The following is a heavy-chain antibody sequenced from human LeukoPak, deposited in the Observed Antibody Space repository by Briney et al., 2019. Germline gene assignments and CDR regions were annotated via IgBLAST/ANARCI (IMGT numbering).Heavy chain of an antibody. J-gene: IGHJ6*02. CDR1: GGSISSGGYY. CDR3: ARLGGSEDIVVVPALYGMDV. Sequence: SETLSLTCTVSGGSISSGGYYWSWIRQHPGTGLEWIGYIYYSGSTNYNPSLKSRVTISVDTSKNQFSLKLSSVTAADTAVYYCARLGGSEDIVVVPALYGMDVWGQGTTVTVSS. V-gene: IGHV4-61*08. CDR2: IYYSGST. D-gene: IGHD2-2*01.